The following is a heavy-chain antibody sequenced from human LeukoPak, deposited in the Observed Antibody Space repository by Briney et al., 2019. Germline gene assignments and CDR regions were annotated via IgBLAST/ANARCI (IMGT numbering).Heavy chain of an antibody. CDR1: GGTFSSYA. V-gene: IGHV1-69*04. CDR3: ARGVAAPGTGGLSWFDP. D-gene: IGHD6-13*01. Sequence: VASVKVSCKASGGTFSSYAISWVRQAPGQGLEWMGRIIPILGIANYAQKFQGRVTITADKSTSTAYMELSSLRSEDTAVYYCARGVAAPGTGGLSWFDPWGQGTLVTVSS. J-gene: IGHJ5*02. CDR2: IIPILGIA.